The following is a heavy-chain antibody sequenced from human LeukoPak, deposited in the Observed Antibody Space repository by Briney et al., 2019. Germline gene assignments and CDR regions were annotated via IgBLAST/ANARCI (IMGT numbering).Heavy chain of an antibody. Sequence: SETLSLTCTVSGASISSWYWSWIRQPPGKGLEWIGDIYGSGSTNYNSSLKSRVTMSTDTSKNQFSLKLTSVTAADTAVYYCARQTALAGYAGGLGFNYWGQGTLVTVSS. V-gene: IGHV4-59*13. D-gene: IGHD2-2*01. CDR3: ARQTALAGYAGGLGFNY. J-gene: IGHJ4*02. CDR1: GASISSWY. CDR2: IYGSGST.